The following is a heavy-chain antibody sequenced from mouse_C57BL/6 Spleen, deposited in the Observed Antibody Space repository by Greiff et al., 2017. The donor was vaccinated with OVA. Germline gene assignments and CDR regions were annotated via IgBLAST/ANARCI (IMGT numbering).Heavy chain of an antibody. CDR2: ISYDGSN. Sequence: EVQLKESGPGLVKPSQSLSLTCSVTGYSITSVYYWNWLRQFPGNKLEWMGYISYDGSNNYNPSLKNRISITRDTSKNQFFLKLNSVTTEDTATYYCAREGTGAWFAYWGQGTLVTVSA. CDR3: AREGTGAWFAY. V-gene: IGHV3-6*01. D-gene: IGHD4-1*01. CDR1: GYSITSVYY. J-gene: IGHJ3*01.